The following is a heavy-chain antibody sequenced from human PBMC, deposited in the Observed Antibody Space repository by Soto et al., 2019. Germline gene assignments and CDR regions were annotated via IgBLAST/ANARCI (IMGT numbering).Heavy chain of an antibody. Sequence: SETLSLTCAVYGGSFSGYYWSWIRQPPGKGLEWIGEINHSGSTNYNPSLKSRVTISVDTSKNQFSLKLSSVTAADTAVYYCARAFSIGECNNGVCYPTFDYWGQGKLVNVS. V-gene: IGHV4-34*01. CDR2: INHSGST. D-gene: IGHD2-8*01. J-gene: IGHJ4*02. CDR1: GGSFSGYY. CDR3: ARAFSIGECNNGVCYPTFDY.